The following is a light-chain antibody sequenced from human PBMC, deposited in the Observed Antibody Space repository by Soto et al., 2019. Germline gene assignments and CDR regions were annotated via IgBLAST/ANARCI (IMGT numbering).Light chain of an antibody. V-gene: IGLV2-11*01. CDR2: DVS. CDR3: CSYAGSYTFNV. J-gene: IGLJ1*01. CDR1: SSDVGGYNY. Sequence: QSVLTQPRSVSGSPGQSVTISCTGTSSDVGGYNYVSWYQQHPGKAPKLMISDVSKRPSGVPDRFSGSKSGNTASLTISGLQAEDEADYYCCSYAGSYTFNVFGTGTKVTVL.